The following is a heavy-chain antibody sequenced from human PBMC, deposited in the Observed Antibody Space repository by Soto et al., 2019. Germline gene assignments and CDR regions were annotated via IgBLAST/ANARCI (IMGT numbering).Heavy chain of an antibody. V-gene: IGHV3-30*18. CDR1: GFTFSNFG. CDR2: VSYDEVNK. Sequence: PGGSLRLSCVASGFTFSNFGIHWVRQAQGKGLEWLAVVSYDEVNKFYADSVGGRFTISRDNSKDTVYLQINSLRRDDTAMYFCAKVMTEDSGVAIDHWGKGTLVTVS. CDR3: AKVMTEDSGVAIDH. D-gene: IGHD5-12*01. J-gene: IGHJ4*02.